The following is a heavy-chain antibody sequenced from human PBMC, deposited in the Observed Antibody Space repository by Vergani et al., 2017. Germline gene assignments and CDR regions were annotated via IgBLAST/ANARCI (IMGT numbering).Heavy chain of an antibody. CDR3: ASEGGGYCSGGTCSPEY. CDR1: GFTFSSYG. J-gene: IGHJ4*02. D-gene: IGHD2-15*01. V-gene: IGHV3-33*08. CDR2: IRSDESRR. Sequence: QVQLVESGGGVVQPGRSLRLSCAASGFTFSSYGMHWVRQAPGKGLEWVASIRSDESRRYYGDSMEGRFTISRDNSKNTLYLQMKSLRPEDTAVYYCASEGGGYCSGGTCSPEYWVQGTLVSVSS.